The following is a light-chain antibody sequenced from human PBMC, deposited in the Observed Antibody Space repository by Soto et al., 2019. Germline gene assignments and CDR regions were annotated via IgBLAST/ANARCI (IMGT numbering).Light chain of an antibody. CDR1: QGINSW. Sequence: DIQMTQSPSSVSASVGDRVTISCRASQGINSWLAWYQQKPGKAPKLLIYTASNLESGVPSRFSGSGSGTDFTLTISCLQPEDFANYVCQQASSFPLTFGGGNRVEIK. V-gene: IGKV1D-12*01. J-gene: IGKJ4*01. CDR2: TAS. CDR3: QQASSFPLT.